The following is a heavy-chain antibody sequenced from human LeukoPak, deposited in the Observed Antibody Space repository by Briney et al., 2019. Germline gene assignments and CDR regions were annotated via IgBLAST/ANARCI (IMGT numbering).Heavy chain of an antibody. CDR2: INQDGSEK. V-gene: IGHV3-7*01. CDR1: GFTFSIYW. D-gene: IGHD5-18*01. CDR3: ARKGYTYGGFDY. Sequence: GGSLRLSCAASGFTFSIYWMTWVRQAPGKGLEWVANINQDGSEKYYVDSVKGRFTISRDNAKNSLYLQMNSLRAGDTAVYYCARKGYTYGGFDYWGQGTLVTVSS. J-gene: IGHJ4*02.